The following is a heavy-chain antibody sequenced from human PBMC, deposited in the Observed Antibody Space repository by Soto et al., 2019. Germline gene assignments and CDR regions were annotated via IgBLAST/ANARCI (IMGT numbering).Heavy chain of an antibody. CDR2: INHSGST. CDR1: GGSFSGYY. D-gene: IGHD2-15*01. CDR3: ARTHVVAATASYYYMDV. Sequence: SETLSLTCAVYGGSFSGYYWSWIRQPPGKGLEWIGEINHSGSTNYNPSLKSRVTISVDTSKNQFSLKLSSVTAADTAVYYCARTHVVAATASYYYMDVWGKGTTVTVSS. J-gene: IGHJ6*03. V-gene: IGHV4-34*01.